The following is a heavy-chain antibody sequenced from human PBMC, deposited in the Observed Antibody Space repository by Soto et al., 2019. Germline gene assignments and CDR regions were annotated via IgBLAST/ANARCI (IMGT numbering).Heavy chain of an antibody. CDR1: GGTFNNYA. Sequence: QVQLVQSGAEVKKPGSSVKVSCKASGGTFNNYAISWVRQAPGQGLEWMGGIIPLFGTANYAQKFEGRVTITADKSTDTAYLELSSLKSEDTALYYCARLSGEGYLGTYALYYWGKGTRVTVPS. CDR2: IIPLFGTA. J-gene: IGHJ4*02. CDR3: ARLSGEGYLGTYALYY. V-gene: IGHV1-69*06. D-gene: IGHD1-26*01.